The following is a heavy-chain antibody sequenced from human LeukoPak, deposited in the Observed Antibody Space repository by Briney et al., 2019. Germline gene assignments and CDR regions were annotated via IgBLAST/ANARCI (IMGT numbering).Heavy chain of an antibody. V-gene: IGHV4-4*02. CDR1: GGSIISNYW. CDR2: VFHSGST. Sequence: SETLSLTCAVSGGSIISNYWWSWVRQPPGKGLEWIGEVFHSGSTSYSPSLRSRVTISVDKSKNQFSLKLNSVTAADTAVYYCARGGGTPTTVVTPFDYWGQGTLVTVSS. J-gene: IGHJ4*02. CDR3: ARGGGTPTTVVTPFDY. D-gene: IGHD4-23*01.